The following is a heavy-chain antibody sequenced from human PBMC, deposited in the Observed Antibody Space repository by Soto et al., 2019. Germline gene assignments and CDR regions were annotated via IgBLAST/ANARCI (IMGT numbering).Heavy chain of an antibody. CDR2: MNAKSGDT. V-gene: IGHV1-8*01. CDR3: ARGNPFNYAGFDV. J-gene: IGHJ6*02. Sequence: QAHLEQSGAEVKRPGASVKVSCKASGYTFSDFDINWLRQASGQGPEWMGWMNAKSGDTFFAQRSQGKFKMTWDTFLSTAYMEVGSLTSDDTAMYYCARGNPFNYAGFDVWGQGTTVAVSS. CDR1: GYTFSDFD. D-gene: IGHD3-16*01.